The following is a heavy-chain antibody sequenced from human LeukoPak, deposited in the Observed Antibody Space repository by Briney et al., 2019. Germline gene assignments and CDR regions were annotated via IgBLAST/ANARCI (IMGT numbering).Heavy chain of an antibody. J-gene: IGHJ5*02. CDR3: ARIPQRVPHNWFDP. Sequence: ASVKVSCKASGYTFTSNDINWVRQATGQGLEWMGWMNPHSGSAGYAQKFQGRVTMTWDTSISTAYMELSSLTPDDTAVYYCARIPQRVPHNWFDPWGQGTLVTVSS. V-gene: IGHV1-8*01. D-gene: IGHD1-1*01. CDR1: GYTFTSND. CDR2: MNPHSGSA.